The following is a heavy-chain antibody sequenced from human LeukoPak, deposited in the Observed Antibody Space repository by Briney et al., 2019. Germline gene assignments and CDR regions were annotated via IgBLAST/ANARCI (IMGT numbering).Heavy chain of an antibody. CDR3: ARAPAAQNWFDP. CDR1: GYTFTSYY. Sequence: ASVKVSCKASGYTFTSYYMHWVRQAPGQGLEWMGIINPSGGSTSYAQKFQGRVTKTRDTSTSTVYMELSSLRSEDTAVYYCARAPAAQNWFDPWGQGTLVTVSS. V-gene: IGHV1-46*01. CDR2: INPSGGST. D-gene: IGHD2-2*01. J-gene: IGHJ5*02.